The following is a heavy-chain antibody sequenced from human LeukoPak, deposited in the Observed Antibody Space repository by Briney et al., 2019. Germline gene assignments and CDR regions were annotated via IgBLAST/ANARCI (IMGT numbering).Heavy chain of an antibody. V-gene: IGHV1-8*03. D-gene: IGHD6-19*01. CDR3: ARRWASSGWPSGPFDP. J-gene: IGHJ5*02. CDR2: MNPNSGNT. CDR1: GYTFTSYD. Sequence: ASVKVPCKASGYTFTSYDINWVRQATGQGLEWMGWMNPNSGNTGYAQKFQGRVTITRNTSISTAYMELSSLRSEDTAVYYCARRWASSGWPSGPFDPWGQGTLVTVSS.